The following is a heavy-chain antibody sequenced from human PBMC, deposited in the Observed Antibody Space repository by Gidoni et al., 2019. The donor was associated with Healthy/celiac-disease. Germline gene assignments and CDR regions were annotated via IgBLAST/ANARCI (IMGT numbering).Heavy chain of an antibody. D-gene: IGHD3-10*01. CDR2: IWYDGSNK. Sequence: GVVQPGRSLRLSCAASGFTFSSYGMHWVRQAPGKGLEWVAVIWYDGSNKYYADSVKGRFTISRDNSKNTLYLQMNSLRAEDTAVYYCARDPDGSGSYLGRGGYYYYMDVWGKGTTVTVSS. J-gene: IGHJ6*03. CDR1: GFTFSSYG. CDR3: ARDPDGSGSYLGRGGYYYYMDV. V-gene: IGHV3-33*08.